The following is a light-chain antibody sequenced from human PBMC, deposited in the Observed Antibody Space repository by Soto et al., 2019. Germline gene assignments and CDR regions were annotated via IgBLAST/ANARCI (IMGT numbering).Light chain of an antibody. J-gene: IGKJ2*01. V-gene: IGKV1-5*03. Sequence: DIQMTQSPSTLSASVGDRVTMTCRASQRTSGWLAWYQQKPGKAPKLLIYKASSLESGVPSRFSGSGSETEFTLTISSLQPDDFATYDCQQYNNLYTFGQGTKLDIK. CDR3: QQYNNLYT. CDR2: KAS. CDR1: QRTSGW.